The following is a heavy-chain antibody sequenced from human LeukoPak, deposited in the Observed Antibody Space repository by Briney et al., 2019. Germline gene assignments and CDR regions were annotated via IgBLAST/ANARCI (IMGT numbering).Heavy chain of an antibody. V-gene: IGHV3-7*01. CDR2: IKQDRSEK. D-gene: IGHD1-26*01. Sequence: GGSLRLSCAASGFTFSTYWMTWIRQAPGKGLEWVANIKQDRSEKYYVDSVKGRFTISTDNAKNSLFLQMNSLRAEDTAVYYCARRRYTGSYFNWGRGTLVTVSS. CDR1: GFTFSTYW. J-gene: IGHJ4*02. CDR3: ARRRYTGSYFN.